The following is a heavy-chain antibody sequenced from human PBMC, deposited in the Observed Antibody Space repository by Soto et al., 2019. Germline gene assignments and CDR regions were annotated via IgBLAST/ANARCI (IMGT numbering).Heavy chain of an antibody. D-gene: IGHD4-4*01. Sequence: PSETLSLTCTVSGGSISSYHWSWIRQPPGKGLEWIGYVYYSGSTNYNPSLKSRVTISVDTSKNQFSLKLRSVTAADTAVYYCARGLYDYSNHPLTWSDPWGQGTQVTVSS. J-gene: IGHJ5*02. CDR3: ARGLYDYSNHPLTWSDP. V-gene: IGHV4-59*01. CDR1: GGSISSYH. CDR2: VYYSGST.